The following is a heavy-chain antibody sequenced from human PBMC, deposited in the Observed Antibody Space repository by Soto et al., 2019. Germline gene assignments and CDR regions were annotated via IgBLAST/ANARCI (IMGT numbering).Heavy chain of an antibody. CDR2: IYYSGST. J-gene: IGHJ3*02. V-gene: IGHV4-59*01. D-gene: IGHD3-22*01. Sequence: RALTYTLHGRSISSYSWNCLRQPPGKALGWNGYIYYSGSTNYNPSLKSRVTISVDTSKNQFSMKLSSVTAADTAVYYCARDRAIYDSSGYYYFGAFDIWGQGTMVT. CDR3: ARDRAIYDSSGYYYFGAFDI. CDR1: GRSISSYS.